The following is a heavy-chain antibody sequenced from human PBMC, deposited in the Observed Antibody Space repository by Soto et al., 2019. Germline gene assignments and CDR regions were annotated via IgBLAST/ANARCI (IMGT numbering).Heavy chain of an antibody. V-gene: IGHV4-30-2*01. Sequence: SETLSLTCAVSGGSISSGGYSWSWIRQPPGKGLEWIGYIYHSGSTYYNPSLKSRVTISVDTSKNQFSLKLSSVTAADTAVYYCARSPTRGYCSSTSCSSDYWGQGTLVTVSS. CDR3: ARSPTRGYCSSTSCSSDY. CDR1: GGSISSGGYS. D-gene: IGHD2-2*01. J-gene: IGHJ4*02. CDR2: IYHSGST.